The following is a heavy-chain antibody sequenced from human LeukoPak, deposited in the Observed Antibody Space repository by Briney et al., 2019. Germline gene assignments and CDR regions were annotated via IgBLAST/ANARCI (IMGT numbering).Heavy chain of an antibody. CDR2: IHYGGSS. V-gene: IGHV4-39*01. D-gene: IGHD3-16*02. CDR1: GGSISSSGYY. CDR3: ARHYRAEQYMGY. Sequence: PSETLSLTCTVSGGSISSSGYYWAWIRQPPGKGLEWIGSIHYGGSSYDNPSLKSRVTMSVDTSKNQISLKLSSVTAADTAVYYCARHYRAEQYMGYWGQGTLVTVSS. J-gene: IGHJ4*02.